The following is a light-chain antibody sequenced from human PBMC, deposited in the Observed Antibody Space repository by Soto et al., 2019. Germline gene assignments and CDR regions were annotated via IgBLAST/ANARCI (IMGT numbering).Light chain of an antibody. Sequence: EIVMTQSPATLSVSPGERATLSCRASQSIRTNVAWYRHKPGQAPSLLIYEASTRATGIPARFSGSGSGTEFTLTISSLQSEDFAIYYCQHYDNWPFTFGQGTKLEI. V-gene: IGKV3-15*01. CDR3: QHYDNWPFT. CDR2: EAS. CDR1: QSIRTN. J-gene: IGKJ2*01.